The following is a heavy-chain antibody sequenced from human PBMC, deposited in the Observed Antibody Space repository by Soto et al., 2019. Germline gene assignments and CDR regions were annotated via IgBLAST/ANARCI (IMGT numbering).Heavy chain of an antibody. Sequence: SVKVSCKASSYTFPGCGISWVRQAPGQGLEWMGWISAHSGNTNYAQKLQGRVTMTTDTSTSTAYMELRSLRSDDTAVYYCARDLDGSGSYYTDYWGPGTLVTVSS. CDR2: ISAHSGNT. D-gene: IGHD3-10*01. V-gene: IGHV1-18*01. CDR3: ARDLDGSGSYYTDY. J-gene: IGHJ4*02. CDR1: SYTFPGCG.